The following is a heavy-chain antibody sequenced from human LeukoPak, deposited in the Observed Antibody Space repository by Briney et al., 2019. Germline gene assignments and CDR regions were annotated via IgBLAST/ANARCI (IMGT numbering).Heavy chain of an antibody. CDR3: AKDLSWDFDY. CDR2: IRYDVSNK. J-gene: IGHJ4*02. Sequence: GGSLRLSCVASGFTFSGFTMNWVRQAPGKGLEWVAFIRYDVSNKYYADSVKGRFTISRDNSKNTLYLQMNSLRAEDTAVYYCAKDLSWDFDYWGQGTLVTVSS. V-gene: IGHV3-30*02. D-gene: IGHD2/OR15-2a*01. CDR1: GFTFSGFT.